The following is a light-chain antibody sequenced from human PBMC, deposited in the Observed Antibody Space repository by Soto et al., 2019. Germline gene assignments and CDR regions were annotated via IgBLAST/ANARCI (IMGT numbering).Light chain of an antibody. CDR3: YSKARGCSFV. J-gene: IGLJ1*01. CDR1: NSDIGTYNL. CDR2: EGS. Sequence: QSALTQPAAVSGSPGQSITISCIGSNSDIGTYNLVSWYRQHPGKVPKLLIYEGSRRPSGISNRFSGSKSGNTASLTISGLQAEDEADYYCYSKARGCSFVFGTGTKVTVL. V-gene: IGLV2-23*01.